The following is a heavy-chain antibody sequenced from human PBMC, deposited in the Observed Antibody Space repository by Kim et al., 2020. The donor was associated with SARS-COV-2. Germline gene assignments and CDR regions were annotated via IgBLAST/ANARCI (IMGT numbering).Heavy chain of an antibody. V-gene: IGHV3-30*01. J-gene: IGHJ4*02. Sequence: YADSVRGRLTISRDNAKFTLYLQMDSLRVDDTAVYYCARAEAYYDNSGPDYWGQGTLITVAS. CDR3: ARAEAYYDNSGPDY. D-gene: IGHD3-22*01.